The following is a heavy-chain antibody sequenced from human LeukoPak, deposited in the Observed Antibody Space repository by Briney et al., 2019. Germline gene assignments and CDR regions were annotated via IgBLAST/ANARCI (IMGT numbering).Heavy chain of an antibody. J-gene: IGHJ4*02. D-gene: IGHD1-20*01. V-gene: IGHV3-74*01. CDR3: ARDNWYFDY. CDR1: GFTFSNYW. CDR2: IKGDGSYT. Sequence: TGGSLRLSCVASGFTFSNYWMHWVRQAPGEGLVWVSRIKGDGSYTSYADSVRGRFTISRGNAKNTLYLQMNSLRAEDTAVYYCARDNWYFDYWGQGTLVTVSS.